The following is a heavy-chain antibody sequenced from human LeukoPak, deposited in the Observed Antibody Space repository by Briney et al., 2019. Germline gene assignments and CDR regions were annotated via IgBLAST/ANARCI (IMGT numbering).Heavy chain of an antibody. CDR1: GFTFSSYS. Sequence: GGSLRLSCAASGFTFSSYSMNWVRQAPGKGLEWVSSISSSSSYIYYADSVKGRFTISRDNAKNSLYLQMNSLRAEDTAVYYCARSSQSQVGATRDFDYWGQGTLVTVSS. J-gene: IGHJ4*02. V-gene: IGHV3-21*01. D-gene: IGHD1-26*01. CDR3: ARSSQSQVGATRDFDY. CDR2: ISSSSSYI.